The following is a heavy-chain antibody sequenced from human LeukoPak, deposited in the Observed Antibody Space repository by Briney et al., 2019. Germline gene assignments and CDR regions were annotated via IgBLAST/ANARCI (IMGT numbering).Heavy chain of an antibody. J-gene: IGHJ4*02. D-gene: IGHD6-13*01. CDR2: ISYDGSNK. V-gene: IGHV3-30*18. Sequence: HAGRSLRLSCAASGFTFSSYGMHWVRQAPGKGLEWVAVISYDGSNKYYADSVKGRFTISRDNSKNTLYLQMNSLRAEDTAVYYCAKDQSSSSQGDGDYFDYWGQGTLVTVSS. CDR3: AKDQSSSSQGDGDYFDY. CDR1: GFTFSSYG.